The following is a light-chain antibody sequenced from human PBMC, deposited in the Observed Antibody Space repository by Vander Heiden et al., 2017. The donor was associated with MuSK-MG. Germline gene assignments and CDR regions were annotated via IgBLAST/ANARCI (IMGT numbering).Light chain of an antibody. CDR2: AES. V-gene: IGKV1-39*01. CDR1: QNINSY. Sequence: DIQMTQSPSSVSASVGDRVTITCRASQNINSYLHWYQLKPGKAPKLLIYAESNLQSGVPSRFKGGGVGTHFTLTISSLQPEEFATYCCQQSDTTPWTFGQGTRVDFK. J-gene: IGKJ1*01. CDR3: QQSDTTPWT.